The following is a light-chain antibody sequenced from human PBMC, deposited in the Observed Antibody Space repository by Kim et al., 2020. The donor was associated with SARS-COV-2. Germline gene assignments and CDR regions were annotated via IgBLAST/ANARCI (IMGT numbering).Light chain of an antibody. Sequence: DIQMTQSPSSLSASVGDRVTITCRASQGISNYLAWYQKKPGKVPILLIYNALALQSGVPSRFSGSGSGTDFTLTISSLQPEDVATYYCQKYNSAPWTFGQGTKVDIK. CDR1: QGISNY. CDR2: NAL. CDR3: QKYNSAPWT. V-gene: IGKV1-27*01. J-gene: IGKJ1*01.